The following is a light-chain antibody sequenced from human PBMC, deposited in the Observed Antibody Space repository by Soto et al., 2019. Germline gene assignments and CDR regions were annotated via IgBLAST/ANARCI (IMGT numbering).Light chain of an antibody. CDR1: QSVTTY. CDR3: QQSFSDPPLS. CDR2: AAS. V-gene: IGKV1-39*01. Sequence: DIQLTQSPSSLSASVGDRVTITCRASQSVTTYLNWYQQKPGKAPKLLISAASSLRDGAPSRFSGSGFGTVFTLTINSLHPEDFATYYCQQSFSDPPLSFGGGTRVEVK. J-gene: IGKJ4*01.